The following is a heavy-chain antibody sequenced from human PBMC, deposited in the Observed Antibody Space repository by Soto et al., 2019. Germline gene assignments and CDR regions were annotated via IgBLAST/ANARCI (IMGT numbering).Heavy chain of an antibody. J-gene: IGHJ3*02. V-gene: IGHV4-4*02. CDR2: IYHSGST. CDR1: GGSISSSNW. Sequence: QVQLQESGPGLVKPSGTLSLTCAVSGGSISSSNWWSWVRQPPGKGLEWIGEIYHSGSTNYNPSLKSRVTISVDKSKNQFSLKLSFVTAADTAVYYCARTPTVQLERRGCAFDIWGQGTMVTVSS. D-gene: IGHD1-1*01. CDR3: ARTPTVQLERRGCAFDI.